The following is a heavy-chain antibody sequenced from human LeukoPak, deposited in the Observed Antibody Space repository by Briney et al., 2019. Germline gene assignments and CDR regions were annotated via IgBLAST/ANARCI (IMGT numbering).Heavy chain of an antibody. CDR3: ARDLGYYGSGSYFDY. CDR1: GGSISSGDYY. D-gene: IGHD3-10*01. V-gene: IGHV4-30-4*01. CDR2: IYYSGST. J-gene: IGHJ4*02. Sequence: PSQTLSLTCTVSGGSISSGDYYWSWIRQPPGKDLESIGYIYYSGSTYYNPSLKSRVTISVDTSKNQFSLKLSSVTAADTAVYYCARDLGYYGSGSYFDYWGQGTLVTVSS.